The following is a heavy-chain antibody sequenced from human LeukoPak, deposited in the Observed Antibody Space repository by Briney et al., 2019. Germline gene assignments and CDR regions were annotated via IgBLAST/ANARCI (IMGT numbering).Heavy chain of an antibody. CDR1: GGSFSGYY. D-gene: IGHD3-16*02. CDR3: ARGRSDYVWGSYRSLAFDY. J-gene: IGHJ4*02. V-gene: IGHV4-34*01. CDR2: INHSGST. Sequence: PSETLSLTCAVYGGSFSGYYWSWIRQPPGKGLEWIGEINHSGSTNYNPSLKSRVTISVDTSKNQFSLKLSSVTAADTAVYYCARGRSDYVWGSYRSLAFDYWGQGTLVTVSS.